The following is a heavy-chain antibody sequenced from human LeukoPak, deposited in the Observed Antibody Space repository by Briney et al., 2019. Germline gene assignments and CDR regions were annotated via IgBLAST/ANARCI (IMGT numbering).Heavy chain of an antibody. CDR1: GGTFSSYA. CDR2: IIPIFGTA. CDR3: ARGHSYYGSGSPDD. D-gene: IGHD3-10*01. J-gene: IGHJ4*02. Sequence: SVKVSCKASGGTFSSYAISWVRQAPGQGLEWMGGIIPIFGTANYAQKFQGRVTITADKSTSAAYMELSSLRPEDTAVYYCARGHSYYGSGSPDDWGQGTLVTVSS. V-gene: IGHV1-69*06.